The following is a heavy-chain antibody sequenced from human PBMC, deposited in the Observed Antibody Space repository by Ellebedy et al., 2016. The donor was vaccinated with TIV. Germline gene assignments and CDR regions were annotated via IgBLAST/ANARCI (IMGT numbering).Heavy chain of an antibody. J-gene: IGHJ5*02. Sequence: GGSLRLXCAASGFTFSSYWMSWVRQAPGKGLEWVANIKEDGSKKYYVDSAKGRFTISRDNAKNSLYLQMNSLRAEDTAVYYCARGSLDFDYFDSSGYSTWGQGTLVTVSS. CDR2: IKEDGSKK. V-gene: IGHV3-7*01. D-gene: IGHD3-22*01. CDR1: GFTFSSYW. CDR3: ARGSLDFDYFDSSGYST.